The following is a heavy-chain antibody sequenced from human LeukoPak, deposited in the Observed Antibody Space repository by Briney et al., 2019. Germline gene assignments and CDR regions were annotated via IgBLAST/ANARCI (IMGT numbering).Heavy chain of an antibody. CDR2: INRDGSNT. J-gene: IGHJ6*04. CDR3: ARDLHV. CDR1: GFTFSNFW. D-gene: IGHD5/OR15-5a*01. V-gene: IGHV3-74*01. Sequence: GGSLRLSCAASGFTFSNFWMRWVRQPPGKGLVWVSRINRDGSNTNYADSVKGRFTISRDNAKNTLYLQINSLRAEDTAVYYCARDLHVWGKGTTVTISS.